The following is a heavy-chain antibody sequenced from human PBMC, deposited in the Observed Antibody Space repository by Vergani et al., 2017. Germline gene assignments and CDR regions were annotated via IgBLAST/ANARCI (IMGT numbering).Heavy chain of an antibody. V-gene: IGHV4-61*02. Sequence: QVQLQESGPGLVKPSQSLSLTCTVSGGSISGVSYYLSWVRQPAGKGLEWIGRIYYSGSTNYNPSLKSRVTISVDTSKNQFSLKLSSVTAADTAVYYCARDMGVVITGNWFDPWGQGTLVTVSS. J-gene: IGHJ5*02. CDR2: IYYSGST. D-gene: IGHD3-22*01. CDR1: GGSISGVSYY. CDR3: ARDMGVVITGNWFDP.